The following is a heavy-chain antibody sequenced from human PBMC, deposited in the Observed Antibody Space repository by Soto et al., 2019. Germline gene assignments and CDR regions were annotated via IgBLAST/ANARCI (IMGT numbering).Heavy chain of an antibody. CDR3: AKEDIVVVVAAVYYYYGMDV. CDR2: IIPIFGTA. Sequence: QVQLVQSGAEVKKPGSSVKVSCKASGGTFSSYAISWVRQAPGQGLEWMGGIIPIFGTANYAQKFQGRVTITADESXXTXYXXLSSLRSEDTAVYYCAKEDIVVVVAAVYYYYGMDVWGQGTTVTVSS. V-gene: IGHV1-69*12. CDR1: GGTFSSYA. J-gene: IGHJ6*02. D-gene: IGHD2-15*01.